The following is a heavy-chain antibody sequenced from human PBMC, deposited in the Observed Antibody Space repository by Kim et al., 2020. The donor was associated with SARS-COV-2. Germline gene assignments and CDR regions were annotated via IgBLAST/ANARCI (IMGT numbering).Heavy chain of an antibody. CDR2: ISSSSSYI. D-gene: IGHD6-19*01. V-gene: IGHV3-21*01. CDR1: GFTFSSYS. J-gene: IGHJ4*02. Sequence: GGSLRLSCAASGFTFSSYSMNWVRQAPGKGLEWVSSISSSSSYIYYADSVKGRFTISRDNAKNSLYLQMNSLRAEDTAVYYCARAVPPQWLVHFDYWGQGTLVTVSS. CDR3: ARAVPPQWLVHFDY.